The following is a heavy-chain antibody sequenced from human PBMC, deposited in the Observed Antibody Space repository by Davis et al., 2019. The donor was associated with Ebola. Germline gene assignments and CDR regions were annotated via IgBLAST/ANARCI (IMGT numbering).Heavy chain of an antibody. CDR3: AKDRGGAGF. D-gene: IGHD4-17*01. J-gene: IGHJ4*02. CDR2: ISGSGGST. V-gene: IGHV3-23*01. Sequence: PGGSLRLSCAASGFTVSSNYMSWVRQAPGKGLEWVSAISGSGGSTYYADSVKGRFTISRDNSKNTLYLQMNSLRAEDTAVYYCAKDRGGAGFWGQGTLVTVSS. CDR1: GFTVSSNY.